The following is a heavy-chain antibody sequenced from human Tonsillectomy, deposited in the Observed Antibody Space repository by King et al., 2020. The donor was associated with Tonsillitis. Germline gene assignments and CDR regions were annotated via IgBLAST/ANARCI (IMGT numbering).Heavy chain of an antibody. J-gene: IGHJ2*01. D-gene: IGHD1-26*01. V-gene: IGHV1-18*01. CDR2: ISVYNGNT. CDR1: GYIFTSYG. CDR3: ARLREGARFYWYFDL. Sequence: VQLVQSGAEVKKPGASVKVSCKAAGYIFTSYGISWVRQAPGQGLEWMGWISVYNGNTNYAQKFQDRVTMTTDTSTSTAYMELGSLRSDDTAIYYCARLREGARFYWYFDLWGPGTLVTVSS.